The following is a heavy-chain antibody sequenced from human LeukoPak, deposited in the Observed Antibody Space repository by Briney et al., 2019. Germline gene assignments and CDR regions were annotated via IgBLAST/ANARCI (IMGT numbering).Heavy chain of an antibody. CDR3: ARNYGGYVRFDY. CDR2: IYYSGST. V-gene: IGHV4-39*01. J-gene: IGHJ4*02. D-gene: IGHD5-12*01. Sequence: PSETLSLTCTVSGGSISSSSYYWGWIRQPPGKGLEWIGSIYYSGSTYYNPSLKSRVTISVDTSKNQFSLKLSSVTAADTAVYYCARNYGGYVRFDYWGQGTLVTVSS. CDR1: GGSISSSSYY.